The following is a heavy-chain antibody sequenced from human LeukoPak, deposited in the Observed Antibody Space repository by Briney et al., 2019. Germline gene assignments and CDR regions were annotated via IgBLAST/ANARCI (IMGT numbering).Heavy chain of an antibody. V-gene: IGHV2-5*02. CDR3: SRAKRIDVQNTPYYFDF. CDR2: IYWDDDK. CDR1: GFSVNTDGMS. D-gene: IGHD3-10*02. J-gene: IGHJ4*02. Sequence: ESGPTLVKPTQTLTLTCSFSGFSVNTDGMSIGWVRQPSGKALEWLAIIYWDDDKSYSSSLKERLTITKDASKTQVVLTMTNMDPVDSATYSCSRAKRIDVQNTPYYFDFWGQGILVTVSS.